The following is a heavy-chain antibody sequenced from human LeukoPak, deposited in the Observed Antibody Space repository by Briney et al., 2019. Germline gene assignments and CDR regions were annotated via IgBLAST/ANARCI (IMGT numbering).Heavy chain of an antibody. CDR2: INPNSGGT. J-gene: IGHJ5*02. CDR1: GYTFTCYY. Sequence: GASVKVSCKASGYTFTCYYMHWVRQAPGQGLEWMGRINPNSGGTNYAQKFQGRVTMTRDTSISTAYMELSRLRSDDTAVYYCARDRDFLRWFGELDYWFDPWGQGTLVTVSS. V-gene: IGHV1-2*06. CDR3: ARDRDFLRWFGELDYWFDP. D-gene: IGHD3-10*01.